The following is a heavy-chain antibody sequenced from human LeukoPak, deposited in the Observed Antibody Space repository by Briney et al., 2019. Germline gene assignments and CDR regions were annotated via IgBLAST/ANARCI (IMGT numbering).Heavy chain of an antibody. CDR3: ARGLRGDYVKYYYYMDV. Sequence: SETLSLTCAVYGGSFSGYYWSWIRQPPGKGLEWIGEINHSGSTNYNPSLKSRVTISVDTSKNQFSLKLSSVTAADTAVYYCARGLRGDYVKYYYYMDVWGKGTTVTVSS. J-gene: IGHJ6*03. CDR1: GGSFSGYY. V-gene: IGHV4-34*01. CDR2: INHSGST. D-gene: IGHD4-17*01.